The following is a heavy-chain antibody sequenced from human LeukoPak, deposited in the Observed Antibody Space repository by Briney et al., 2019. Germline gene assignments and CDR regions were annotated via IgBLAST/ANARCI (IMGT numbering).Heavy chain of an antibody. J-gene: IGHJ4*02. CDR3: TRDRGSSTSCYTD. CDR1: GFTFSSYG. D-gene: IGHD2-2*02. CDR2: IRYDGSNK. Sequence: GGSLRLSCAASGFTFSSYGMHWVRQAPGKGLEWVAFIRYDGSNKYYADSVKGRFTISRDNSKNTLYLQMNSLKTEDTAVYYCTRDRGSSTSCYTDWGQGTLVTVSS. V-gene: IGHV3-30*02.